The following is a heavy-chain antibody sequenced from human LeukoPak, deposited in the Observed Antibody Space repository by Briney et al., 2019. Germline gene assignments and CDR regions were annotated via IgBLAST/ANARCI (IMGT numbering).Heavy chain of an antibody. Sequence: GGSLRLSCVASGITFSAAGMHWVRQAPGKGLERVAFIWSDGSKTYYADSVEGRFTISRDNPKNTVYMQMNSLRAEDSALYFCAKALPKWELLGGYFDYWGQGTLVTVSS. V-gene: IGHV3-30*02. J-gene: IGHJ4*02. D-gene: IGHD1-26*01. CDR1: GITFSAAG. CDR3: AKALPKWELLGGYFDY. CDR2: IWSDGSKT.